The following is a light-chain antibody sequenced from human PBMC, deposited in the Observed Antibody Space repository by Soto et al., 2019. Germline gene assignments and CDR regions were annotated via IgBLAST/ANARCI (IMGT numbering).Light chain of an antibody. CDR1: QSMSSW. CDR3: QQYKGFPLT. CDR2: EAS. Sequence: DIQMTQSPSSLSSSVGDRVTITCRASQSMSSWLAWYQQKPGQAPKLLIYEASSLQTGVPARFRGRAFGTDFTLAIKSRQPDHFAIYYCQQYKGFPLTFGGGPKVEI. J-gene: IGKJ4*01. V-gene: IGKV1-5*03.